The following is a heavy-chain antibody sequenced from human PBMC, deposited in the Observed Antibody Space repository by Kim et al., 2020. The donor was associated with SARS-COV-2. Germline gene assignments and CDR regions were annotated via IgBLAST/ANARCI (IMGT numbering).Heavy chain of an antibody. J-gene: IGHJ5*01. CDR3: ARGGSTWYDF. CDR2: SA. D-gene: IGHD3-10*01. V-gene: IGHV3-74*01. Sequence: SANFAYSVKGRFTISRDNAKNTLYLQMDSLRAEDTAVYYCARGGSTWYDFWGQGTLVTVSS.